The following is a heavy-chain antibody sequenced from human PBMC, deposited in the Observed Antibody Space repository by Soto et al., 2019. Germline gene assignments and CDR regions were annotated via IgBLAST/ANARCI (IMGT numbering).Heavy chain of an antibody. CDR3: VAGQYFFDY. CDR2: ISYDGSNK. Sequence: PGGSLRLSCAASGFTFSSYGMQWVRQAPGKGLEWVAVISYDGSNKCYADSVKDRFTISRDNSKSTLYLQMNSLRADDTAVYYCVAGQYFFDYCGQGTLVTVSS. V-gene: IGHV3-30*03. D-gene: IGHD6-19*01. J-gene: IGHJ4*02. CDR1: GFTFSSYG.